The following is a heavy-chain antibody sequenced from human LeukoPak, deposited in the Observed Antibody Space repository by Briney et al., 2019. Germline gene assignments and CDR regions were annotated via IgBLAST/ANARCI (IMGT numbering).Heavy chain of an antibody. V-gene: IGHV4-30-4*01. CDR3: ARDVADFWSGYGAGSFDY. Sequence: SETLSLTCTVSGGSISSGDYYWSWNRQPPGKGLEWIGYIYYSGSTYYNPSLKSRVTISVDTSKNQFSLKLSSVTAADTAVYYCARDVADFWSGYGAGSFDYWGQGTLVTVSS. J-gene: IGHJ4*02. CDR2: IYYSGST. D-gene: IGHD3-3*01. CDR1: GGSISSGDYY.